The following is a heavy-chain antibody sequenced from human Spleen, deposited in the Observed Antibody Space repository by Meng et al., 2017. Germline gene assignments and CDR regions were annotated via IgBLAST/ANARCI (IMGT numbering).Heavy chain of an antibody. V-gene: IGHV3-15*01. Sequence: GESLKISCAASGFTFSNAWMSWVRQAPGKGLEWVGRIKSKTDGGTTDYAAPVKGRFTISRDDSKNTLYLQMNSLKTEDTAVYYCTTVYYDILTGPDAFDIWGQGTMVT. CDR3: TTVYYDILTGPDAFDI. D-gene: IGHD3-9*01. CDR2: IKSKTDGGTT. CDR1: GFTFSNAW. J-gene: IGHJ3*02.